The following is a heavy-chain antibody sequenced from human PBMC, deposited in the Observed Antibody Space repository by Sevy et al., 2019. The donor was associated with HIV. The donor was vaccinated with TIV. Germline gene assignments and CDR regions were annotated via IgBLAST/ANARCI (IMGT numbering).Heavy chain of an antibody. CDR3: AREGCTKPHDY. CDR2: LSFGCGEI. CDR1: GSTFSKYS. J-gene: IGHJ4*02. D-gene: IGHD2-8*01. Sequence: GGSLRLSCAASGSTFSKYSMSWVRQPPGKGLEWVSTLSFGCGEINYADSVKGRFTISRDNSKSSVYLQMNDLRPEDTAVYYCAREGCTKPHDYWGQGTLVTVSS. V-gene: IGHV3-23*01.